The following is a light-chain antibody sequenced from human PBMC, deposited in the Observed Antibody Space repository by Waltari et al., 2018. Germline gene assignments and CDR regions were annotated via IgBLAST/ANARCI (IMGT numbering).Light chain of an antibody. J-gene: IGLJ2*01. Sequence: QSVLTQPPSASGTPGQRVTMSFSGTNSNIGSNYVYLYQQLPGTAPKLLIYKKDLRPSGLTDRISGSTSGTSAYLAISGLRSDDEADYYCSSWDDSLSGVVLCGGTKLTVL. CDR3: SSWDDSLSGVV. CDR2: KKD. V-gene: IGLV1-47*01. CDR1: NSNIGSNY.